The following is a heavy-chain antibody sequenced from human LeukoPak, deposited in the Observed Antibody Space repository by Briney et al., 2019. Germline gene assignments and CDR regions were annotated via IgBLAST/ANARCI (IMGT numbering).Heavy chain of an antibody. CDR2: TSYDGSNK. V-gene: IGHV3-30*03. Sequence: GGSLRLSCAASGFTFTSYDTLGARGSPGRGPEWVAATSYDGSNKYYADSVKGRFTISRDNSKNTLYLQMNSLRAEGTAVYYCAGARYNWNYVDYWGQGTLVTVSS. CDR1: GFTFTSYD. D-gene: IGHD1-20*01. J-gene: IGHJ4*02. CDR3: AGARYNWNYVDY.